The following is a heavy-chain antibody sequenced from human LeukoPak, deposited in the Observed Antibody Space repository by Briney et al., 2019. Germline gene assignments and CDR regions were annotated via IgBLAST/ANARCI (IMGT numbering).Heavy chain of an antibody. V-gene: IGHV4-59*01. CDR3: ARGISDFQH. D-gene: IGHD6-19*01. CDR2: IYYSGST. CDR1: GGSISNNY. Sequence: SESLSLTCTVSGGSISNNYWSWIRQPPGKGLEWIGYIYYSGSTNYNPSLKSRVTISVDTSKNQFSLKLSSVTTADTAVYYCARGISDFQHWGQGTLVTVSS. J-gene: IGHJ1*01.